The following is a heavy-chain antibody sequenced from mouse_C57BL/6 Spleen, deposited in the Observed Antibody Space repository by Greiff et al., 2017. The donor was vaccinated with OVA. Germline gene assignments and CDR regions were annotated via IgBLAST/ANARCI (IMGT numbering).Heavy chain of an antibody. Sequence: VQLQESGAELARPGASVKLSCKASGYTFTSYGISWVKQRTGQGLEWIGEIYPRSGNTYYNEKFKGKATLTADKSSSTAYMELRSLTSEDSAVYFCARRALLGYYAMDYWGQGTSVTVSS. CDR3: ARRALLGYYAMDY. V-gene: IGHV1-81*01. CDR2: IYPRSGNT. J-gene: IGHJ4*01. D-gene: IGHD2-1*01. CDR1: GYTFTSYG.